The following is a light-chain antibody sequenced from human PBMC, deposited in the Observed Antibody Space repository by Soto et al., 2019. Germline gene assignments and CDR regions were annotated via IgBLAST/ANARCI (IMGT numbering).Light chain of an antibody. J-gene: IGKJ1*01. CDR3: QQYNSYPWT. CDR2: DTS. Sequence: DIQMTQSPSTLSASVGDRVTITCRASQSISSWLAWYQQKPGKAPKLLIYDTSSLESGVPSRFSGSGSGTEVTLTISSLQPDDFANYYCQQYNSYPWTFGQGTKVEIK. V-gene: IGKV1-5*01. CDR1: QSISSW.